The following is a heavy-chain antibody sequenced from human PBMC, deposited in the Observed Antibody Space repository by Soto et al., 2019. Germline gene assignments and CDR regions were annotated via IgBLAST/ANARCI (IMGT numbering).Heavy chain of an antibody. V-gene: IGHV1-69*13. CDR3: ARGRKAAGDWFDP. J-gene: IGHJ5*02. CDR2: IIPIFGTA. Sequence: ASVKVSCKASGGTFSSYAISWVRQAPGQGLEWMGGIIPIFGTANYAQKFQGRVTITADESTSTAYMELSSLRSEDTAVYYCARGRKAAGDWFDPWGQGTLVTVSS. D-gene: IGHD6-13*01. CDR1: GGTFSSYA.